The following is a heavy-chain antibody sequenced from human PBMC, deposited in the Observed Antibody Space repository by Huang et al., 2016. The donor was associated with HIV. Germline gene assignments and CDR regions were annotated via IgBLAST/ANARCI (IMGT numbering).Heavy chain of an antibody. D-gene: IGHD6-25*01. CDR3: AKDVGSGYDLGYYYGMDV. V-gene: IGHV3-9*01. CDR2: ISWNSGSR. CDR1: GFIFDDYA. J-gene: IGHJ6*02. Sequence: EVQLVESGGGLVQPGRSLRLSCAASGFIFDDYAIHWVRQAPGKGLEWVSGISWNSGSRGYADSVKGRFTISRDNAKNSLYLQMNSLRIEDTALYYCAKDVGSGYDLGYYYGMDVWGQGTTVTVSS.